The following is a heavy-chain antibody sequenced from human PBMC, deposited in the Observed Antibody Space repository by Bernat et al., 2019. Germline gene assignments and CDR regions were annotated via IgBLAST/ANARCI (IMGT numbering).Heavy chain of an antibody. CDR2: ITGDGSST. D-gene: IGHD2-8*02. J-gene: IGHJ4*03. V-gene: IGHV3-74*01. CDR1: GFAFSAYW. CDR3: ARGGYYCTDP. Sequence: EVQLVESGGGLVQPGGSLRLSCAASGFAFSAYWMNWVRQAPGKGLVWVARITGDGSSTTYADAVKGRFTISRDNAKNTLYLQMNSLGAEDTAVYYCARGGYYCTDPWGQGTLVTVSS.